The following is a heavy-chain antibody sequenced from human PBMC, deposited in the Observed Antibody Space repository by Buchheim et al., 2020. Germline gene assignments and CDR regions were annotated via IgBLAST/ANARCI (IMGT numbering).Heavy chain of an antibody. J-gene: IGHJ1*01. CDR2: INHSGST. CDR3: ASWEITTVTTITEYFQH. V-gene: IGHV4-34*01. CDR1: GGSFSGYY. D-gene: IGHD4-17*01. Sequence: QVQLQQWGAGLLKPSETLSLTCAVYGGSFSGYYWSWIRQPPGKGLEWIGEINHSGSTNYNPSLKSRVTISVDTSKNQFSLKLSSVTAADTAVYYCASWEITTVTTITEYFQHWGQGTL.